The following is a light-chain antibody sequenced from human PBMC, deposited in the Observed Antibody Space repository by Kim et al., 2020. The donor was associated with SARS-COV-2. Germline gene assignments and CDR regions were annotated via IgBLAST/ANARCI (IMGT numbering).Light chain of an antibody. CDR1: QSVGSN. J-gene: IGKJ4*01. V-gene: IGKV3-15*01. CDR2: GAS. CDR3: QQYKNWPLT. Sequence: CAGERATLSCRASQSVGSNLAWYQHKIDQAPKVLMYGASIRATGIPARFSGSGSGTEFTLTVSSLQSEDFAVYYCQQYKNWPLTFGGGTKVDIK.